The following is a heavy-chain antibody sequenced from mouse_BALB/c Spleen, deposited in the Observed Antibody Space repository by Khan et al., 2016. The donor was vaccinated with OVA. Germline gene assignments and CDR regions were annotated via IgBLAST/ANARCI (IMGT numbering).Heavy chain of an antibody. CDR2: INTGGAYT. D-gene: IGHD1-1*01. Sequence: EVQLQESGGDFVRPGGSLKLSCAASGFTFSTYGMSWVRQTPDKRLEWVATINTGGAYTYYPDSVKGRFPISRDNAKNTLYLQLSSLKSEDTAIYYCARLAYYYNSEGFAYWGQGTLVTVSA. CDR1: GFTFSTYG. J-gene: IGHJ3*01. V-gene: IGHV5-6*01. CDR3: ARLAYYYNSEGFAY.